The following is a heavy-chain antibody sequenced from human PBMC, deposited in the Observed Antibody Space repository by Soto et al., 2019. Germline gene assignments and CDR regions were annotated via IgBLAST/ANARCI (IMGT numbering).Heavy chain of an antibody. CDR2: IYYSGST. CDR1: GGSISSGGYF. CDR3: AREGAAPYYYYGMDV. Sequence: QVPLQESGPGLVKPSQPLSLTCTVSGGSISSGGYFWSWIRQHPGKGLEWIGFIYYSGSTYYNPSLKSRVTISVDTSKNQFSLKLSSVTAADTAVYYCAREGAAPYYYYGMDVWGQGTTVTVSS. J-gene: IGHJ6*02. V-gene: IGHV4-31*03. D-gene: IGHD6-6*01.